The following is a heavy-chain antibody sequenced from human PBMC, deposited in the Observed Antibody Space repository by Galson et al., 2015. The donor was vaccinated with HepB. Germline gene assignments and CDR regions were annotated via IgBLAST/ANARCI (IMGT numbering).Heavy chain of an antibody. CDR3: ALRQGAWVPFEI. V-gene: IGHV2-5*02. J-gene: IGHJ3*02. Sequence: PALVKPTQTLTLTCTFSGFSLSRRGLGVGWIRQPPGEALEWLALIFWDDGKSYNPSLKSRLTIAKDTSKNQVVLIMTNMDPVDTGTYYCALRQGAWVPFEIWGQGTTVTVSS. CDR2: IFWDDGK. CDR1: GFSLSRRGLG. D-gene: IGHD4/OR15-4a*01.